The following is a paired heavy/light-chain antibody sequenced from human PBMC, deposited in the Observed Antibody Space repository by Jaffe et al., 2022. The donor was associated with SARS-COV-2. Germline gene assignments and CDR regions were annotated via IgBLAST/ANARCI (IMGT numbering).Light chain of an antibody. J-gene: IGLJ3*02. Sequence: SYELTQPPSVSVSPGQTARITCSAAALANKYVCWYQQKPGQAPQLVIYRDRERPSGIPERFSGSSSGTTVTLTITGVQAQDEADYYCQSADSSGTDWVFGGGTKLTVL. CDR3: QSADSSGTDWV. CDR2: RDR. CDR1: ALANKY. V-gene: IGLV3-25*03.
Heavy chain of an antibody. V-gene: IGHV3-9*01. CDR2: ISWDSGTI. CDR3: VARYYADTSAFYFSGAFHI. CDR1: GFTFDNYA. Sequence: EVQLVESGGGLVQPGRSLRLSCTASGFTFDNYAMHWVRQAPGKGLEWVSGISWDSGTISYADSVKGRFTISRDNAKNSLYLQMNSLRAGDTALYYCVARYYADTSAFYFSGAFHIWGHGTKVTVSS. D-gene: IGHD3-22*01. J-gene: IGHJ3*02.